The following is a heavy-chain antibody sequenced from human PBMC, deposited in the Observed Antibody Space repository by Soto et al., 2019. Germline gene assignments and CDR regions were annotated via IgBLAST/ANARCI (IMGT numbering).Heavy chain of an antibody. D-gene: IGHD3-22*01. CDR1: GGTFSSYA. Sequence: GASVKVSCKASGGTFSSYAISWVRQAPGQGLEWMGGIIPIFGTANYAQKFQGRVTITADESTSTAYMELSSLRSEDTAVYYCARGITMIVVVRYYYYGMDVWGQGTTVTVSS. CDR2: IIPIFGTA. CDR3: ARGITMIVVVRYYYYGMDV. V-gene: IGHV1-69*13. J-gene: IGHJ6*02.